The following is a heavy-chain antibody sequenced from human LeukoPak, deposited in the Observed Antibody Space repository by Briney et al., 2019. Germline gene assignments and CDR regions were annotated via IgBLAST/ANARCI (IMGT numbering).Heavy chain of an antibody. CDR1: GFTFSTYW. CDR3: ARNAFDI. V-gene: IGHV3-7*01. Sequence: GGSLRLSCAASGFTFSTYWMTWVRQVPGKGLEWVANINQDGSEKSYVDSMKGRFTISRDNAKNSLYLQVNSLRAEDTAVYYCARNAFDIWGQGTMVTVSS. CDR2: INQDGSEK. J-gene: IGHJ3*02.